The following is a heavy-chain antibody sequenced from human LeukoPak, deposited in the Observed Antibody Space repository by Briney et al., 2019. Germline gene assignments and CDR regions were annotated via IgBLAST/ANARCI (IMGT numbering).Heavy chain of an antibody. CDR3: ARSYYYDSSGYYSYYYGMDV. Sequence: ASVKVSCKASGGTFSSYAISWVRQAPGQGLEWMGGIIPIFGTANYAQKFQGRITITADESTSTAYMELSSLRSEDTAVYYCARSYYYDSSGYYSYYYGMDVWGQGTTVTVSS. CDR1: GGTFSSYA. CDR2: IIPIFGTA. V-gene: IGHV1-69*01. J-gene: IGHJ6*02. D-gene: IGHD3-22*01.